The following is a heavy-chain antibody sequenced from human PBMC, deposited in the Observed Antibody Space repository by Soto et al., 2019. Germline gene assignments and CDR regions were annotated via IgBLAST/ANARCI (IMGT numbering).Heavy chain of an antibody. CDR3: ARVPPWGNSAGDYYIQHYDS. J-gene: IGHJ4*02. Sequence: ASVTVSCTSSGFTFTSYAIHWLRQAPGQRPQWMGWINGGSGNTKYSQDFQGRVTFTRDTFATTAYLELSSLRSEDTAVYYCARVPPWGNSAGDYYIQHYDSWGQGTPVTVSS. D-gene: IGHD3-10*01. CDR1: GFTFTSYA. V-gene: IGHV1-3*01. CDR2: INGGSGNT.